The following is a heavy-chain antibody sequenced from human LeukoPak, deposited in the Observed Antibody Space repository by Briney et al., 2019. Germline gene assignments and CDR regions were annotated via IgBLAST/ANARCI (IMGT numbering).Heavy chain of an antibody. V-gene: IGHV7-4-1*02. CDR1: GYTFTTYA. Sequence: ASEKVSCKGSGYTFTTYAMMWVRQAPAQGREWMGWINTNTGNPTYAQRFTGRFVFSLDTSVSTAYLQISSLKAEDTGVYYCARVVDYYDSSGPRGWDAFDIWGQGTMVTVSS. D-gene: IGHD3-22*01. J-gene: IGHJ3*02. CDR3: ARVVDYYDSSGPRGWDAFDI. CDR2: INTNTGNP.